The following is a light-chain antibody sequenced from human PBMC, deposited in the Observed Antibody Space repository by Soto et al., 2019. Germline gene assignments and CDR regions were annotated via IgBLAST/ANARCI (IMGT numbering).Light chain of an antibody. CDR2: EVT. J-gene: IGLJ1*01. Sequence: QSVLTQPASVSGSPGQSITISCTGTSPNVGVYKLVSWYQQHPGKAPKLIIYEVTDRPSGVSNRFSGSKSGNTASLTISGLQAEDEAEDYCSSYTNINTRACVFGTGTKLTVL. V-gene: IGLV2-14*02. CDR3: SSYTNINTRACV. CDR1: SPNVGVYKL.